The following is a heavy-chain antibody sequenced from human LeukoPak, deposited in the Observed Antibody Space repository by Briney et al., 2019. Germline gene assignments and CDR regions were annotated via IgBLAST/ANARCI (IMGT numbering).Heavy chain of an antibody. CDR2: VSGGGDSV. CDR1: GFTFSGYA. V-gene: IGHV3-23*01. D-gene: IGHD3-9*01. Sequence: GGSLRLSCAASGFTFSGYAMSWVRQAPGKGLEWVAAVSGGGDSVHYADSVKGRLTISRDDSKNTLFLQMNSLRAEDTAIYYCVKDHLDWGSSFDYWGQGALVTVSS. CDR3: VKDHLDWGSSFDY. J-gene: IGHJ4*02.